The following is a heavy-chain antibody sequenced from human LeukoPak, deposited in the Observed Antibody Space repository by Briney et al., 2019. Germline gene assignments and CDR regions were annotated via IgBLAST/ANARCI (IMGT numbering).Heavy chain of an antibody. V-gene: IGHV4-59*01. J-gene: IGHJ4*02. CDR1: GGSISSYY. CDR3: ARAYGGLDY. Sequence: SETLSLTCTVSGGSISSYYWSWIRQPPGKGLEWIGYIYYSGSTNYNPSLKSRVTISVDTSENQFSLKLSSVTAADTAVYCCARAYGGLDYWGQGTLVTVPS. CDR2: IYYSGST. D-gene: IGHD2-15*01.